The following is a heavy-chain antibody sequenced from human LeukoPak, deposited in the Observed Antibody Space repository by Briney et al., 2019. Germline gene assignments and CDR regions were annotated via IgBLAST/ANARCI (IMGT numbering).Heavy chain of an antibody. V-gene: IGHV3-21*01. Sequence: GGSLRLSRAVSGFTFSRYFMNWLRQAPGKGLEWVSVISGGSTSTFYADSVKGRFNISRDNAKNTLFLQMDSLRDEDTAVYYCVRDVQDWGQGTLVTVSS. D-gene: IGHD3-10*02. CDR1: GFTFSRYF. CDR2: ISGGSTST. J-gene: IGHJ4*02. CDR3: VRDVQD.